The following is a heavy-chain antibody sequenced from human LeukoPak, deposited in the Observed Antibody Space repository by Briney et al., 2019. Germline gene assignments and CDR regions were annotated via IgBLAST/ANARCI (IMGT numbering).Heavy chain of an antibody. CDR3: AKSGSYYSY. D-gene: IGHD1-26*01. J-gene: IGHJ4*02. V-gene: IGHV3-23*01. Sequence: GSLRLSCAASGFSVSNHYMNWVRQAPGKGLEWVSGISGSGGSTYVADSVKGRFTVSRDNSKNTLYLQMNSLRAEDTAVYYCAKSGSYYSYWGQGTLVTVSS. CDR2: ISGSGGST. CDR1: GFSVSNHY.